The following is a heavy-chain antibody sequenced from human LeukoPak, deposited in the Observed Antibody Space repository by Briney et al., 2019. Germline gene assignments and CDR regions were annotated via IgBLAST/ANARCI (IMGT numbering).Heavy chain of an antibody. J-gene: IGHJ3*02. CDR2: IASGGNME. Sequence: GGSLRLSCAAFGFTFINYGMHWVRQAPDKGLEWVAVIASGGNMENYADSVRGRFTISRDNSKNTLYLQMNSLRPEDTALYYCARTTSAWSPMASDTWGQGTMVTVSS. V-gene: IGHV3-30*03. D-gene: IGHD1-1*01. CDR1: GFTFINYG. CDR3: ARTTSAWSPMASDT.